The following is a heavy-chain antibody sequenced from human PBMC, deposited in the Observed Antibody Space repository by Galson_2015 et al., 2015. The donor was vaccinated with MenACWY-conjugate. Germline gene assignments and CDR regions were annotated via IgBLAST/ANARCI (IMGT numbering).Heavy chain of an antibody. V-gene: IGHV3-7*01. CDR2: IRQDGFEK. CDR3: AREGLVEAFEN. CDR1: GFIFTNHW. D-gene: IGHD2-8*02. Sequence: SLRLSCATSGFIFTNHWMSWVRQAPGKGLEWVANIRQDGFEKYHVDSVKGRFTISRDNAENSVFLQMNSLRVEDTAVYYCAREGLVEAFENWGQGTMVTVSS. J-gene: IGHJ3*02.